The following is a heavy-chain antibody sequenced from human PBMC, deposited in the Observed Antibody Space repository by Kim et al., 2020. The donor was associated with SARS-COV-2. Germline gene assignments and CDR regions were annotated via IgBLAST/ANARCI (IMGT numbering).Heavy chain of an antibody. CDR3: ARMFFGISYNFDV. CDR1: GSSIGIGYY. Sequence: SETLSLTCSVSGSSIGIGYYWAWVRQPPGRGLEGVGSISHGGHTNYNSSPLGRLTISGDTSKRLFSLMLTSVTAADTAVYYCARMFFGISYNFDVWGRGTMVTVSS. D-gene: IGHD1-20*01. V-gene: IGHV4-38-2*01. J-gene: IGHJ3*01. CDR2: ISHGGHT.